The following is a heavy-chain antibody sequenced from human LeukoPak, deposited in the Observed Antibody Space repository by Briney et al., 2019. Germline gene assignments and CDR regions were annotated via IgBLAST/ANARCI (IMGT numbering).Heavy chain of an antibody. J-gene: IGHJ4*02. CDR2: ISYDGSNK. CDR1: GFTFSSYG. CDR3: ARDGGNYYYDSSFFDY. D-gene: IGHD3-22*01. Sequence: GRSLRLSCAASGFTFSSYGMHWVRQAPGKGLEWVAVISYDGSNKYYADSVKGRFTITRDNSKNTLYLQMNSLRAEDTAVYYCARDGGNYYYDSSFFDYWGQGTLVTVSS. V-gene: IGHV3-30*03.